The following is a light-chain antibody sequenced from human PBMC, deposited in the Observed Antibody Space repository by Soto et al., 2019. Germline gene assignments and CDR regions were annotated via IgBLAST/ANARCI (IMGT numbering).Light chain of an antibody. V-gene: IGLV2-11*01. J-gene: IGLJ3*02. Sequence: QSPLTQPRSVSGSPGQSVTISCTGTSSDVGDYNYVSWYQQYPCKAPKLVIYDVSKRPSGVPDRFSGSKSGNTAYLTISGLQAEDEADYYCCSFAGSYTFWVFGGGTKVTVL. CDR1: SSDVGDYNY. CDR3: CSFAGSYTFWV. CDR2: DVS.